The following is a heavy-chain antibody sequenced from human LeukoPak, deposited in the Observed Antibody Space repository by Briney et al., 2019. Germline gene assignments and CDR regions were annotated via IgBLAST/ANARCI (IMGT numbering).Heavy chain of an antibody. CDR3: ASGYGDLGAY. CDR1: GFTFSNYW. V-gene: IGHV3-74*01. CDR2: ISSHGSST. Sequence: QSGGSLRLSCAASGFTFSNYWMHWVRQAPGRGLVWVSGISSHGSSTNHADSVKGQFTISRDNAKNTLHLQMNSLRAEDTAVYYCASGYGDLGAYWGQGTLVTVSS. D-gene: IGHD4-17*01. J-gene: IGHJ4*02.